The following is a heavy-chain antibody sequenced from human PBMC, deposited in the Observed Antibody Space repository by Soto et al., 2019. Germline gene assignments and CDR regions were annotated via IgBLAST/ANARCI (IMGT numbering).Heavy chain of an antibody. D-gene: IGHD3-10*01. Sequence: QVQLQESGPGLVKPSETLSLTCTVSGGSISSCYWSWILQPPGKGLEWIGYIYYSGSTNYNPSLKSRVTISVDTSKNQFSLKLSSVTAADTAVYYCARAPRGNYGYPSYFDYWGQGTLVTVSS. V-gene: IGHV4-59*01. CDR1: GGSISSCY. CDR2: IYYSGST. J-gene: IGHJ4*02. CDR3: ARAPRGNYGYPSYFDY.